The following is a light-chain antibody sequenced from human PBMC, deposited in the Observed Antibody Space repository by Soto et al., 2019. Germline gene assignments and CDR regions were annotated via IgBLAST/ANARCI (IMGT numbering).Light chain of an antibody. Sequence: QSALTQPASVSGSPGQSITISCTGTSSDVGDYNYVSWYQHSPGKVPKLIIYEVTNRPSGVSNRFSGSKSGNTASLTISGLQAEDEADYYCSSYTPYSILLFGGGTKLTVL. CDR3: SSYTPYSILL. CDR1: SSDVGDYNY. V-gene: IGLV2-14*01. J-gene: IGLJ3*02. CDR2: EVT.